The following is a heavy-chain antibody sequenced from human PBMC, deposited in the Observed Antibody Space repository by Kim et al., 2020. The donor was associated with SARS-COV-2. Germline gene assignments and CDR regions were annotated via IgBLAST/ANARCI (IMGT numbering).Heavy chain of an antibody. CDR2: IYYSGST. CDR3: ARGLDGYNDY. J-gene: IGHJ4*02. V-gene: IGHV4-31*03. Sequence: SETLSLTCTVSGGSISSGGYYWSWIRQHPGKGLEWIGYIYYSGSTYYNPSLKSRVTISVDTSKNQFSLKLSSVTAADTAVYYCARGLDGYNDYWGQGTLVTVSS. CDR1: GGSISSGGYY. D-gene: IGHD5-12*01.